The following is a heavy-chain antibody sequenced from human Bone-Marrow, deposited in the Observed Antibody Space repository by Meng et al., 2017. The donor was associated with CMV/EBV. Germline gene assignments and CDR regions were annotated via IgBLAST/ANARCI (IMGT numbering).Heavy chain of an antibody. CDR1: GGTFRSYA. CDR3: ATVYSSSLSWFDP. V-gene: IGHV1-69*05. CDR2: IIPIFGTA. J-gene: IGHJ5*02. Sequence: SVKVSRKASGGTFRSYAISWVRQAPGQGLEWMGGIIPIFGTANYAQKFQGRVTITTDESTSTAYMELSSLRSEDTAVYYCATVYSSSLSWFDPWGQGTLVTVSS. D-gene: IGHD6-6*01.